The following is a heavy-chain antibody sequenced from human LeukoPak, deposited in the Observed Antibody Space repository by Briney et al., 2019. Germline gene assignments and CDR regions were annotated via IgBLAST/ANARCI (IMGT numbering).Heavy chain of an antibody. D-gene: IGHD6-19*01. CDR1: GGSISSNKYY. Sequence: KTSETLSLTCTVSGGSISSNKYYWSWIRQPPGKGLEWIGEINHSGSTNYNPSLKSRVTISVDTSKNQFSLKLSSVTAADTAVYYCASPLYSSGRDYWGQGTLVTVSS. CDR3: ASPLYSSGRDY. V-gene: IGHV4-39*07. J-gene: IGHJ4*02. CDR2: INHSGST.